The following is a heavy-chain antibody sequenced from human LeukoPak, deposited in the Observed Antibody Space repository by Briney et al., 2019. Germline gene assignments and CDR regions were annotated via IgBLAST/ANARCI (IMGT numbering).Heavy chain of an antibody. D-gene: IGHD3-22*01. CDR2: NSGSGGST. J-gene: IGHJ4*02. CDR3: AKDTLNYDSSGYPFDY. V-gene: IGHV3-23*01. CDR1: GFTFSSYG. Sequence: GGSLRLSCAASGFTFSSYGMTWVRQAPGKGLEWVSGNSGSGGSTYDADSGKGRFTISRDNSKNTLYLQMNSLRAEDTAVYYCAKDTLNYDSSGYPFDYWGQGTLVTVSS.